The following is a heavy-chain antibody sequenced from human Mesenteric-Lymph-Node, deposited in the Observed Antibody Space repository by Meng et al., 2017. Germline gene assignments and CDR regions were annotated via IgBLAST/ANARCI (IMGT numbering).Heavy chain of an antibody. J-gene: IGHJ4*02. CDR1: GYTFTNYA. V-gene: IGHV1-3*01. Sequence: QVQLVQSGAEVKKPGAPAKVSCKASGYTFTNYAIQWVRQAPGQRLEWMGWINSGNGKTKYSEKFQGRVTITRDTSATTAYMELSSLRSEDMAVYYCARGLWEQSRYYFDSWGQGTLVTVSS. CDR3: ARGLWEQSRYYFDS. D-gene: IGHD1-26*01. CDR2: INSGNGKT.